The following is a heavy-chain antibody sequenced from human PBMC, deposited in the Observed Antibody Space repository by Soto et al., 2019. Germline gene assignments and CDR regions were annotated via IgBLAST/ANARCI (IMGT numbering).Heavy chain of an antibody. CDR3: ARDLRITIFGVAPFDY. J-gene: IGHJ4*02. Sequence: ASVKVSCKASGYTFTSYGISWVRQAPGQGLEWMGWISAYNGNTNYAQKLQGRVTMTTDTSTSTAYMELRSLRSDDTAVYYCARDLRITIFGVAPFDYWGQGTLVTVSS. CDR1: GYTFTSYG. V-gene: IGHV1-18*04. CDR2: ISAYNGNT. D-gene: IGHD3-3*01.